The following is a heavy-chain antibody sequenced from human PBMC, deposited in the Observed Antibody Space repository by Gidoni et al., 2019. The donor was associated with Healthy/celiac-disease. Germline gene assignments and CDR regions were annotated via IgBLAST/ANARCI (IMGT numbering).Heavy chain of an antibody. CDR1: GYTLTELS. CDR2: FDPEDGET. D-gene: IGHD6-13*01. Sequence: QVQLVQSGAEVKKPGASVKVSCKVSGYTLTELSMHWVRQAPGKGLEWLGGFDPEDGETIYAQKFQGRVTMTEDTSTDTAYMELSSLRSEDTAVYYCATDSLAAAGNGPHIAFDIWGQGTMVTVSS. CDR3: ATDSLAAAGNGPHIAFDI. V-gene: IGHV1-24*01. J-gene: IGHJ3*02.